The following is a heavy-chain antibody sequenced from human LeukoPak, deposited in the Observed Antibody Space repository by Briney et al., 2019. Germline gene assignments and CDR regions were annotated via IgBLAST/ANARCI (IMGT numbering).Heavy chain of an antibody. CDR2: IIPIFGTA. D-gene: IGHD5-24*01. CDR1: GGTFSSYA. V-gene: IGHV1-69*01. Sequence: SVKVSCKASGGTFSSYAISWVRQAPGQGLEWMGGIIPIFGTANYAQKFQGRVTITADESTSTAYMELSSLRSEDTAVYYCARGADGYKFASDIWGQGTMVTVSS. CDR3: ARGADGYKFASDI. J-gene: IGHJ3*02.